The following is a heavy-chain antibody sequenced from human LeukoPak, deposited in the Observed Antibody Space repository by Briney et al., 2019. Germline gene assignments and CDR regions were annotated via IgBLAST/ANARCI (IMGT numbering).Heavy chain of an antibody. D-gene: IGHD2-2*01. V-gene: IGHV3-23*01. CDR3: ARDRGYCSSTSCYLTALFDY. CDR2: ISGSGGST. J-gene: IGHJ4*02. Sequence: PGGSLRLSCAASGFTFSSYAMSWVRQAPGKGLEWVSAISGSGGSTYYADSVKGRFTISRDNSKNTLYLQMNSLRAEDTAVYYCARDRGYCSSTSCYLTALFDYWGQGTLVTVSS. CDR1: GFTFSSYA.